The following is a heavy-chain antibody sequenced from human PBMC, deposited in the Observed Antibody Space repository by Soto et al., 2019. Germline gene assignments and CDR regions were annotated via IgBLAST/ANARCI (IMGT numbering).Heavy chain of an antibody. V-gene: IGHV4-61*01. CDR1: GGSVSSGSYY. CDR2: IYYSGST. Sequence: PSETLSLTCTVSGGSVSSGSYYWSWTRQPPGKGLEWIGYIYYSGSTNYNPSLKSRVTISVDTSKNQFSLKLSSVTAADTAVYYCARYGSGYDATFDYWGQGTLVTVSS. D-gene: IGHD5-12*01. J-gene: IGHJ4*02. CDR3: ARYGSGYDATFDY.